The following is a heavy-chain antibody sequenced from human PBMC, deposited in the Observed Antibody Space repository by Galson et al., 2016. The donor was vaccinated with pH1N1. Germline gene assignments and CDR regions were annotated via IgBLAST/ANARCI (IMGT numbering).Heavy chain of an antibody. Sequence: SLRLSCAAPGFTFSTYNMHWVRQAPGEGLEWLSYIHSKRRSVQYAASVRGRFTISSDNAKNSLYLQMNSLRGEDTGVYYCVRERVGHSSLRAFETWGRGTSVTVSS. V-gene: IGHV3-48*04. CDR3: VRERVGHSSLRAFET. J-gene: IGHJ3*02. CDR1: GFTFSTYN. D-gene: IGHD6-19*01. CDR2: IHSKRRSV.